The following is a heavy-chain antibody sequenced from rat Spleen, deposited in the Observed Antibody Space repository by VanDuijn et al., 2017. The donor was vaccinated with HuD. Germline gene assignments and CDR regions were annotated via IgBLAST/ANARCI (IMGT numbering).Heavy chain of an antibody. J-gene: IGHJ2*01. CDR1: GFSITSSYR. CDR2: INSAGST. V-gene: IGHV3-3*01. Sequence: EVQLQESGPGLVKPSQSLSLTCSVTGFSITSSYRWNWIRKFPGNKLEWMGYINSAGSTNYNPYLKSRISITRDTSQNQFFLQLNSVTTEDTATYYFASYYYSVRENYFDYWGQGVMVTVSS. D-gene: IGHD1-1*01. CDR3: ASYYYSVRENYFDY.